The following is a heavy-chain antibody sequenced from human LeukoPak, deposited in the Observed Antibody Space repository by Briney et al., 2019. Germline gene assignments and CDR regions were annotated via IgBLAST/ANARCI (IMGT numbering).Heavy chain of an antibody. CDR1: GFTFSSYW. V-gene: IGHV3-7*01. CDR2: IKQDGSEK. D-gene: IGHD3-10*01. J-gene: IGHJ3*02. Sequence: GGSLRLSCAAAGFTFSSYWMSWVRQAPGKGLDLVANIKQDGSEKYYVDAVKGRFTIFRDHANKSLYLKMNSLRAEDTAVYYCARVGYYGSGSYYLDAFDIWGQGTMVTVSS. CDR3: ARVGYYGSGSYYLDAFDI.